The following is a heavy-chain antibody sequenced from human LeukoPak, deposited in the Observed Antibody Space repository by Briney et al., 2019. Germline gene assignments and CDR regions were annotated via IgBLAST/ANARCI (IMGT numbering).Heavy chain of an antibody. CDR1: GASLSDYY. V-gene: IGHV4-34*01. J-gene: IGHJ3*02. D-gene: IGHD4/OR15-4a*01. CDR3: ATLRTIKPGVKDAFDI. CDR2: INHSGST. Sequence: PSETLSLTCAVSGASLSDYYWSWVRQPPGKGLEWIGEINHSGSTNYKPSLKSRVTISLETSKRQFSLKLSSVTDADTAVYYCATLRTIKPGVKDAFDIWGQGTLVTVSS.